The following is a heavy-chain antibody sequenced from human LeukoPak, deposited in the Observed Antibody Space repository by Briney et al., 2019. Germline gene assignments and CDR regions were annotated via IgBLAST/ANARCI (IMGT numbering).Heavy chain of an antibody. Sequence: GGSLRLSCAASGFTFSTYEMNWVRQAPGKGLEWVSYISRSGSAIYSDYVEGGFTISTDNANNSLFLLMNNLRAEDTAVFYYEGETSIEGATYFDHWGQGTQVTVSS. CDR3: EGETSIEGATYFDH. CDR2: ISRSGSAI. CDR1: GFTFSTYE. J-gene: IGHJ4*02. V-gene: IGHV3-48*03. D-gene: IGHD1-26*01.